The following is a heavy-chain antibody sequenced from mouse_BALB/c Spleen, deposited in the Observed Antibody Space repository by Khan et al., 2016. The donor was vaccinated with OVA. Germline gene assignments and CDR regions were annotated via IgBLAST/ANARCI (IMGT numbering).Heavy chain of an antibody. CDR3: ARVGYNGTMDS. D-gene: IGHD2-14*01. V-gene: IGHV9-3-1*01. CDR1: GYTFRNNG. CDR2: INTYTGDP. Sequence: QIQLVQSGPELKKPGETVKISCKASGYTFRNNGMNWVKQTPGKGLKWMGWINTYTGDPTYADDFKGRFAFSLETSADTAYLQINNLKNEDTATXFCARVGYNGTMDSWGQGTSVTVSS. J-gene: IGHJ4*01.